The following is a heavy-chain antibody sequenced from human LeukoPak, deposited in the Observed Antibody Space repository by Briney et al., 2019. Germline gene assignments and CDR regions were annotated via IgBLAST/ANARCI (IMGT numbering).Heavy chain of an antibody. CDR1: GFTFSNAW. CDR2: IKSKSDGGTT. CDR3: TTMPLGYCSSATCYAYFDY. J-gene: IGHJ4*02. V-gene: IGHV3-15*01. D-gene: IGHD2-2*01. Sequence: GGSLGLSCAASGFTFSNAWMNWVRQAPGKGLEWVGRIKSKSDGGTTDYAASVKGRFTFSRDDSDNTLYLQMDSLKAEDTAVYYCTTMPLGYCSSATCYAYFDYWGQGTLVTVSS.